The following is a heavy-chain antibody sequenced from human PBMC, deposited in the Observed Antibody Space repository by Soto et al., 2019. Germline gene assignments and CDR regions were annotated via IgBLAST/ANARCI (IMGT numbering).Heavy chain of an antibody. CDR2: INHSGST. Sequence: SETLSLTCAVYGGSFSGYYWSWIRQPPGKGLEWIGEINHSGSTNYNPSLKSRVTISVDTSKNQFSLKLSSVTAADTAVYYCARATGSSSSSLIDYWGQGTLVTVSS. D-gene: IGHD6-6*01. J-gene: IGHJ4*02. CDR1: GGSFSGYY. CDR3: ARATGSSSSSLIDY. V-gene: IGHV4-34*01.